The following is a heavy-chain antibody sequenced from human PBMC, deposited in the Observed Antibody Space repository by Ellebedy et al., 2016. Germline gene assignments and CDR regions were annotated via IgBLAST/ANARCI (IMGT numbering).Heavy chain of an antibody. Sequence: GESLKISXVASGFIFSSHYMTWVRQAPGKGLDWVSIIYTAGDSYYAASVKGRFTVSRDKSKNIFYLQMNSLRADDTAVYFCARFLEDNSEGFDVWGLGTRVTVSS. J-gene: IGHJ3*01. D-gene: IGHD5-24*01. V-gene: IGHV3-53*01. CDR2: IYTAGDS. CDR3: ARFLEDNSEGFDV. CDR1: GFIFSSHY.